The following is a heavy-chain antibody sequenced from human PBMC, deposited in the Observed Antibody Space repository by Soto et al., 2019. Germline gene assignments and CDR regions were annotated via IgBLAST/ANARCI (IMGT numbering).Heavy chain of an antibody. CDR2: IWYDGSNK. J-gene: IGHJ3*02. CDR1: GFTFSSYG. D-gene: IGHD3-10*01. V-gene: IGHV3-33*01. CDR3: ARDKDYGSGSYFIIGGAFDI. Sequence: QVQLVESGGGVVQPGRSLRLSCAASGFTFSSYGMHWVRQAPGKGLEWVAVIWYDGSNKYYADSVKGRFTISRHNSKNTLYLQMNSLRAEDTAVYYCARDKDYGSGSYFIIGGAFDIWGQGTMVTVSS.